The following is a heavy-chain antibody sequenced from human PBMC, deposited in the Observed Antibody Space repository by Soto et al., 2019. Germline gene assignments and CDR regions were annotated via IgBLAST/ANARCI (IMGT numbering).Heavy chain of an antibody. V-gene: IGHV4-61*01. Sequence: PSETLSLTCTVSGGSVSSGSYYWSWIRQPPGKGLEWIGYIYYSGSTNYNPSLKSRVTISVDTSKNQFSLKLSSVTAADTAVYYCARDRSWSDYYYGMDVWGPGTTVTVSS. J-gene: IGHJ6*02. D-gene: IGHD6-13*01. CDR3: ARDRSWSDYYYGMDV. CDR2: IYYSGST. CDR1: GGSVSSGSYY.